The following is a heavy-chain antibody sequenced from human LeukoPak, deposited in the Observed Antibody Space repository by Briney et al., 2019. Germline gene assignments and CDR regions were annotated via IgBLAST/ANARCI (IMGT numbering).Heavy chain of an antibody. CDR2: ISTYNGDT. CDR1: GYTFSSYG. Sequence: ASVKVSCKTSGYTFSSYGINWVRQAPGQGLEWMGWISTYNGDTHYGQKVQGRVTMTTDTSTNTAYMELRSPTSDDTAVYYCVRGILSDDTLTGPWGQGTLVTVSS. CDR3: VRGILSDDTLTGP. J-gene: IGHJ5*02. D-gene: IGHD3-9*01. V-gene: IGHV1-18*01.